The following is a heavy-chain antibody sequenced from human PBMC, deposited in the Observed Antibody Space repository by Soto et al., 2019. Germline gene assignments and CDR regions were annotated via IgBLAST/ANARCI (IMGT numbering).Heavy chain of an antibody. J-gene: IGHJ6*01. CDR1: GGSISSYY. CDR3: AGNIAAAGRRYYGMDV. CDR2: ISTTETT. D-gene: IGHD6-13*01. V-gene: IGHV4-4*07. Sequence: QVQLQESGPGLVKPSETLSLTCTVSGGSISSYYWSWIRQPAGKGLEWIGRISTTETTNYNPSLKSRVSMSLDTSKSQVSLKLSSVTAADAAVYYCAGNIAAAGRRYYGMDVW.